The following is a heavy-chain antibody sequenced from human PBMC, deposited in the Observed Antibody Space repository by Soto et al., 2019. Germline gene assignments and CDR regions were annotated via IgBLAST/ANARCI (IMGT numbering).Heavy chain of an antibody. CDR1: GFTFSSYW. CDR3: ARERSMIVVVNDAFDI. V-gene: IGHV3-7*03. J-gene: IGHJ3*02. Sequence: GGSLRLSCAASGFTFSSYWMSWVRQAPGKGLEWVANIKQDGSEKYYVDSVKGRFTISRDNAKNSLYLQMNSLRAEDTAVYYCARERSMIVVVNDAFDIWGQGTMVTVSS. CDR2: IKQDGSEK. D-gene: IGHD3-22*01.